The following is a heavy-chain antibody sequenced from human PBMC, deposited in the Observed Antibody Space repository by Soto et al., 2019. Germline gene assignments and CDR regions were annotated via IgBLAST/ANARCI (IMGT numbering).Heavy chain of an antibody. V-gene: IGHV1-18*01. CDR2: ISAYNGNT. CDR1: GYTFTSYG. Sequence: ASVKVSCKASGYTFTSYGISWVRQAPGQGLEWMGWISAYNGNTNYAQKLQGRVTMTTDTSTSTAYMELRSLRSDDTAVYYCARDRISQTFRQWLVPMPFDIWGQGTMVTVSS. J-gene: IGHJ3*02. D-gene: IGHD6-19*01. CDR3: ARDRISQTFRQWLVPMPFDI.